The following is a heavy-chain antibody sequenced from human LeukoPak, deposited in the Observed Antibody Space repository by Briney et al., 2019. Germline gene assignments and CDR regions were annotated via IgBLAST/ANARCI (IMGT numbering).Heavy chain of an antibody. D-gene: IGHD4-17*01. J-gene: IGHJ3*02. CDR1: GFTFSKAW. Sequence: GGSLRLSCAASGFTFSKAWMSGFRQAPGKGLEWVGRIKSKTDGGTTHYAAAVKGRFTISRDDSKNTLYMQMNSLKTEDTAVYYCTTASQRRVRSSDAFDIWGQGTMVTVSS. CDR3: TTASQRRVRSSDAFDI. V-gene: IGHV3-15*01. CDR2: IKSKTDGGTT.